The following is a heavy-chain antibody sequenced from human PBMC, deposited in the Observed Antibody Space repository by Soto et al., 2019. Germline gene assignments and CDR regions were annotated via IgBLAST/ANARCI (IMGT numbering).Heavy chain of an antibody. CDR3: TTDHPYNYDGSTYDH. D-gene: IGHD3-22*01. CDR2: IKSKTDGGTT. Sequence: EVQLVESGGGLVKPGGSLRLSCAGSGFIFSNAWINWVRQAPGKGLEWVGRIKSKTDGGTTDFTAPAKGRFTLSRVDSKNTVNLQMNSLKTEDTAVYFCTTDHPYNYDGSTYDHWGQGTLVTVSS. CDR1: GFIFSNAW. J-gene: IGHJ4*02. V-gene: IGHV3-15*07.